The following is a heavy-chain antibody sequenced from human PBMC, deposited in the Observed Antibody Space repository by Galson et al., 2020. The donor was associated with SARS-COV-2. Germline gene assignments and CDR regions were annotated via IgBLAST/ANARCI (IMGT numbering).Heavy chain of an antibody. J-gene: IGHJ5*02. CDR3: ARGSSSGWYGARFDP. Sequence: GESLKISCAATGFTFSSYAMHWVRQAPGKGLEYVSAISSNGGSTYYANSVKGRFTISRDNSKNTLYLQMGSLRAEDMAVYYCARGSSSGWYGARFDPWGQGTLVTVSS. CDR1: GFTFSSYA. V-gene: IGHV3-64*01. CDR2: ISSNGGST. D-gene: IGHD6-19*01.